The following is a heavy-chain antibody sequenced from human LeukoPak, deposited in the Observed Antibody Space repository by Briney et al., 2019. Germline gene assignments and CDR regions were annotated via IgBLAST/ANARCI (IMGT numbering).Heavy chain of an antibody. J-gene: IGHJ4*02. CDR3: AREFADGYYGSGRYYFDY. CDR2: IYYSGST. D-gene: IGHD3-10*01. V-gene: IGHV4-30-4*01. Sequence: PSETLSLTCTVSGGSISSGDYYWSWIRQPPGKGLEWIGYIYYSGSTYYNPSLKSRVTISVDTSKNQFSLKLSSVTAADTAVYYCAREFADGYYGSGRYYFDYWGQGTLVTASS. CDR1: GGSISSGDYY.